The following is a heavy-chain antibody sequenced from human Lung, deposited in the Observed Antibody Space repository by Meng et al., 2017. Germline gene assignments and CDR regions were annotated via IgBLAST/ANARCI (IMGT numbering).Heavy chain of an antibody. D-gene: IGHD3-16*01. V-gene: IGHV1-2*06. Sequence: QVQRVQSGAEGKKPGAAVKVSGKASGYTFTGYYIHWVRQAPGQGLEWMGRINPKSGGTNYAQKFQGRVTMTRDTSISTAYIELSGLRSDDTAVYYCARGGSYSSDYWGQGTLVTVSS. CDR2: INPKSGGT. J-gene: IGHJ4*02. CDR3: ARGGSYSSDY. CDR1: GYTFTGYY.